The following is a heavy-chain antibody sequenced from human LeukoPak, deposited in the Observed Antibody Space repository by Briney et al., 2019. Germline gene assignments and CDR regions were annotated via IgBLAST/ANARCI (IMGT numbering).Heavy chain of an antibody. J-gene: IGHJ6*02. V-gene: IGHV4-59*01. CDR2: IYYNGNT. D-gene: IGHD1-26*01. CDR3: ARGRSNYYGMDV. Sequence: SETLSLTCSVSDGSINSYYWNWIRRPPGKGLEWIGYIYYNGNTNYSPSLKSRVTMSVDTSKNPFSLKVSSVTAADTAVYYCARGRSNYYGMDVWGQGTTVTVSS. CDR1: DGSINSYY.